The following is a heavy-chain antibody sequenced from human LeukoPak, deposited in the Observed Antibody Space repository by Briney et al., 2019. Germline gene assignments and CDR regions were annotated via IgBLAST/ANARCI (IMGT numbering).Heavy chain of an antibody. CDR3: TRVGYIDEGIDH. D-gene: IGHD5-24*01. CDR1: GFTFSSYA. V-gene: IGHV3-30-3*01. J-gene: IGHJ4*02. Sequence: GGSLRLSCAASGFTFSSYAMHWVRQAPGKGLEWVAVISYDGSNKYYADSVKGRFTISRDNSKNTLYLQMNSLRAEDTAIYYCTRVGYIDEGIDHWGQGTLVTVSS. CDR2: ISYDGSNK.